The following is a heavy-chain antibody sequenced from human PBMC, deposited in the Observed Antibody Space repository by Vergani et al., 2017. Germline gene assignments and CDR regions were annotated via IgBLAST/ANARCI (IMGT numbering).Heavy chain of an antibody. CDR1: GGSISSSSYY. Sequence: QVQLQESGPGLVKPSETLFLTCTVSGGSISSSSYYWGWIRQPPGKGLEWIGSIYYSGSTYYNPSLKSRVTISVDTSKNQFSLKLSSVTAADTAVYYCAGYRYYYDSSGYYYENDYWGQGTLVTVSS. D-gene: IGHD3-22*01. J-gene: IGHJ4*02. CDR3: AGYRYYYDSSGYYYENDY. V-gene: IGHV4-39*01. CDR2: IYYSGST.